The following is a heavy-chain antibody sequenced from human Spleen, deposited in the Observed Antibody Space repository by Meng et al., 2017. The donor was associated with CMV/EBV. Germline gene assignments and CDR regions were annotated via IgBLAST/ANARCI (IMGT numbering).Heavy chain of an antibody. D-gene: IGHD2-15*01. V-gene: IGHV1-46*01. J-gene: IGHJ6*02. CDR3: ARCVGGGYYGMDV. CDR2: INPSGGST. CDR1: GYTFTSYY. Sequence: ASVKVSCKVSGYTFTSYYMHWVRQAPGQGLEWMGIINPSGGSTSYEQKFQGRVTMTRDTSTSTVYMELTSLRSEATAVYYCARCVGGGYYGMDVWGQGTTVTVSS.